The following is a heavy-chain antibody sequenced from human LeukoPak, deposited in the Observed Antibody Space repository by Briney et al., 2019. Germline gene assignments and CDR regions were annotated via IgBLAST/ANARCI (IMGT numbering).Heavy chain of an antibody. CDR3: AKEPPHLYDYVWGSYDT. CDR2: ISGSGGST. V-gene: IGHV3-23*01. J-gene: IGHJ5*02. D-gene: IGHD3-16*01. CDR1: GFTFSSYT. Sequence: GGSLRLSCVASGFTFSSYTMSWVRQAPGKGLGWVSGISGSGGSTYHADSVKGRFTISRDNSKNTLYLQMNSLRAEDTAVYYCAKEPPHLYDYVWGSYDTWGQGTLVTVSS.